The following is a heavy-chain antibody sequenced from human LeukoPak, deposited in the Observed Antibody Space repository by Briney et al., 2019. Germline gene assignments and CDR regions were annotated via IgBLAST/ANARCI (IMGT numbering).Heavy chain of an antibody. CDR2: ISGSGGST. J-gene: IGHJ4*02. D-gene: IGHD3-22*01. CDR3: APTGNYYDSSGYHFDY. CDR1: GFXFSSYA. V-gene: IGHV3-23*01. Sequence: GGSLRLSCAASGFXFSSYAMSWVRQAPGKGLELFSAISGSGGSTYYADSVKGRFTISRDNSKNTLYLQMNSQRAEDTAVYYCAPTGNYYDSSGYHFDYWGQGTLVTVSS.